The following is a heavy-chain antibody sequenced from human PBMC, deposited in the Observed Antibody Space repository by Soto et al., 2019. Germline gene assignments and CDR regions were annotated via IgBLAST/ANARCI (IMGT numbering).Heavy chain of an antibody. D-gene: IGHD3-16*02. J-gene: IGHJ3*01. V-gene: IGHV3-23*01. CDR3: AKDRGIIVKAGDAFDV. CDR1: GFTFRDNA. CDR2: TSGSGSST. Sequence: GGSLRLSCAASGFTFRDNAMSWVRQAPGKGLEWVSGTSGSGSSTYYADSVKGRFTISRDNSKNTLYLQMNSLRAEETGVYYCAKDRGIIVKAGDAFDVWGQGTKVTVS.